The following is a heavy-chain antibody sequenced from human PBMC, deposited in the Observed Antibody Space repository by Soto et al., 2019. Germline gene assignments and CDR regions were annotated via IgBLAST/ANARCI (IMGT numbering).Heavy chain of an antibody. CDR3: ARESEQWLNNRAEYFQH. V-gene: IGHV3-30-3*01. D-gene: IGHD6-19*01. J-gene: IGHJ1*01. CDR2: ISDDGSNK. CDR1: GFTFSSYA. Sequence: QVQLVESGGGVVQPGRSLRLSCAASGFTFSSYAMHWVRQAPGKGLGWVAVISDDGSNKYYADSVKGRFTISRDNSKNTLYVQMNSLRAEDTAVYYCARESEQWLNNRAEYFQHWGQGTLVTVSS.